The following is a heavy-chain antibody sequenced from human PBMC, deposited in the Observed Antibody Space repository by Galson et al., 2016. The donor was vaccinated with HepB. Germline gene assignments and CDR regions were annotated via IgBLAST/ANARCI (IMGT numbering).Heavy chain of an antibody. Sequence: SLRLSCAASGFTFNDAWMSWVRQAPGKGLEWVARIYSISDGGTTDYAAPVKGRFTISRDDSKNTLFLQMNSLKSEDTAMYYCTTDPHYIPPPPWGPGTLVTVSS. V-gene: IGHV3-15*01. CDR3: TTDPHYIPPPP. CDR2: IYSISDGGTT. CDR1: GFTFNDAW. D-gene: IGHD2/OR15-2a*01. J-gene: IGHJ5*02.